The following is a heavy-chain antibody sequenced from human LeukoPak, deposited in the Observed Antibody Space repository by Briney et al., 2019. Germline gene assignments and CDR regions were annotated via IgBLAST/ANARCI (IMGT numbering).Heavy chain of an antibody. J-gene: IGHJ4*02. CDR2: IYYSGST. CDR1: GGSISSGGYY. Sequence: KPSETLSLTCTVSGGSISSGGYYWSWIRQHPGKGLEWIGYIYYSGSTYYNPSLKSRVTISVDTSKNQFSLKLSSVTAADTAVYYCARARGFKLRDGSSRFDYWGQGTLVTVSS. V-gene: IGHV4-31*03. CDR3: ARARGFKLRDGSSRFDY. D-gene: IGHD5-24*01.